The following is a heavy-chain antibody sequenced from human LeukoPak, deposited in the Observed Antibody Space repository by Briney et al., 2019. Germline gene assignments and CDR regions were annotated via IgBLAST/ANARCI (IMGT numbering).Heavy chain of an antibody. J-gene: IGHJ6*03. Sequence: PSETLSLTCTVSGGSISNGGYYWSWIRQHPGKGLEWIGYIYYSGSTYYNPSLKSPITISVDMSKNQFSLKLSSVTAADTAVYYCARVDGDYGDYYYYMDVWGEGTTVTVSS. CDR1: GGSISNGGYY. CDR3: ARVDGDYGDYYYYMDV. D-gene: IGHD4-17*01. CDR2: IYYSGST. V-gene: IGHV4-31*01.